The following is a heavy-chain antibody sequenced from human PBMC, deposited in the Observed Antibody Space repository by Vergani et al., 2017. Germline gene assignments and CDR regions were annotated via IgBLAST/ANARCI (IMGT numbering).Heavy chain of an antibody. V-gene: IGHV3-23*01. CDR2: ISGSGGST. D-gene: IGHD1-26*01. Sequence: EVQLLESGGGLVQPGGSLRLSCAASGFTFSSYAMSCVRQAPGKGLDWVSAISGSGGSTYYADSVKGRFTISRDNSKNTLYLQMNSLRAEDTAVYYCAKSRSWEDYYYYYMDVWGKGTTVTVSS. CDR3: AKSRSWEDYYYYYMDV. CDR1: GFTFSSYA. J-gene: IGHJ6*03.